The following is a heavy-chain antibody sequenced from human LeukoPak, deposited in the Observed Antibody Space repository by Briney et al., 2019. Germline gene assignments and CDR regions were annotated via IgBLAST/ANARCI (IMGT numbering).Heavy chain of an antibody. D-gene: IGHD2-15*01. CDR1: GYTFTGYY. Sequence: ASVKVSCKASGYTFTGYYMHWVRQAPGQGPEWMGWINPNSGGTNYAQKFQGRVTMTRDTSISTAYMELSRLRSDDTAVYYCARGDLRGYCSGGSCHGVFDYWGQGTLVTVSS. V-gene: IGHV1-2*02. J-gene: IGHJ4*02. CDR3: ARGDLRGYCSGGSCHGVFDY. CDR2: INPNSGGT.